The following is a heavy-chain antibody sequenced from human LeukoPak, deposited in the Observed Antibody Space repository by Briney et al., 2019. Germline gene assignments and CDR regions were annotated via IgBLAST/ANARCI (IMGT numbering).Heavy chain of an antibody. CDR3: TRHDAVPVIGHGMGV. J-gene: IGHJ6*02. CDR1: GGSISSYY. CDR2: IYYAGIT. Sequence: SETLSLTCTVSGGSISSYYWSWIRQPPGKGLEWIGYIYYAGITNYNPSLESRVTISVDTSKNQFSLKLNSVTAADTAVYYCTRHDAVPVIGHGMGVWGQGTTVTVSS. V-gene: IGHV4-59*08. D-gene: IGHD3-16*02.